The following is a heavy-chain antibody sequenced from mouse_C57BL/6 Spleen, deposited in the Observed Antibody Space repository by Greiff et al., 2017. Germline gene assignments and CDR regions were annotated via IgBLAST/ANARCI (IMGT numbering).Heavy chain of an antibody. CDR3: ARPGGSMGAMDY. V-gene: IGHV1-64*01. J-gene: IGHJ4*01. D-gene: IGHD1-1*02. CDR2: IHPNSGST. Sequence: QVQLQQPGAELVKPGASVKLSCKASGYTFTSYWMHWVKQRPGQGLEWIGMIHPNSGSTNYNEKFKSKATLTVDKSSSTAYMQLSSLTSEDSAVYYCARPGGSMGAMDYWGQGTSVTVSS. CDR1: GYTFTSYW.